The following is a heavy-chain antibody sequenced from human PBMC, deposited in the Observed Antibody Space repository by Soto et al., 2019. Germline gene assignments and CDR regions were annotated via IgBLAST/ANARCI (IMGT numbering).Heavy chain of an antibody. Sequence: QLQLQESGPGLVKPSETLSLTCSVSGGSISSSSYYWGWIRQPPGKGLEWIGSISYSGSIYYNPALKSRVTISVDTSKNQFSLKLSSVTAAETAVYSCARQSSGWYNWFDPWGQGTLVTVSS. CDR2: ISYSGSI. V-gene: IGHV4-39*01. CDR1: GGSISSSSYY. D-gene: IGHD6-19*01. J-gene: IGHJ5*02. CDR3: ARQSSGWYNWFDP.